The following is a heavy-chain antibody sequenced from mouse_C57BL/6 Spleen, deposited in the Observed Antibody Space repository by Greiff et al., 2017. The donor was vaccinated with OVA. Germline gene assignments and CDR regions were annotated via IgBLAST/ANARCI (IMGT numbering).Heavy chain of an antibody. CDR3: AREGDYSYYFDY. Sequence: EVQLQQSGPELVKPGASVKMSCKASGYTFTDYNMHWVKQSHGKSLEWIGYINPNNGGTSYNQKFKGKATLTVNKSSSTAYMELRSLTSEDSAVYYCAREGDYSYYFDYWGQGTTLTVSS. J-gene: IGHJ2*01. CDR1: GYTFTDYN. D-gene: IGHD1-1*01. CDR2: INPNNGGT. V-gene: IGHV1-22*01.